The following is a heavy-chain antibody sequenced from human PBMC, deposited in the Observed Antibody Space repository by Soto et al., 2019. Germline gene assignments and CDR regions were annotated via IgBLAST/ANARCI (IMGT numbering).Heavy chain of an antibody. CDR2: INAGNGNT. V-gene: IGHV1-3*01. CDR1: GYTFTSYA. D-gene: IGHD3-9*01. J-gene: IGHJ3*02. CDR3: ARDGGVRYFDWIGDAFDI. Sequence: QVQLVQSGAEVKKPGASVKVSCKASGYTFTSYAMHCVRQAPGQRLEWMGWINAGNGNTKYSQKFQGRVTITRDTSASTAYMELSSLRSEGTAVYYCARDGGVRYFDWIGDAFDIWGQGTMVTVSS.